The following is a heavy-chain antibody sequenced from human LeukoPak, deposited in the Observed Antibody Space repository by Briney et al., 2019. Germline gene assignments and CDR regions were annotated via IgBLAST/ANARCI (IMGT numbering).Heavy chain of an antibody. V-gene: IGHV3-23*01. J-gene: IGHJ6*03. CDR3: AKGTSPGGHYLYYYMDV. CDR2: SSGSGGST. Sequence: PGGSLRLSFAASGFTYSSYAMNWVGQAPGKGLEGVSASSGSGGSTYYADSVKGRFTISRDNSKNTLYLQMNSLRAEDTAVYFCAKGTSPGGHYLYYYMDVWGKGTTVTVSS. CDR1: GFTYSSYA. D-gene: IGHD1/OR15-1a*01.